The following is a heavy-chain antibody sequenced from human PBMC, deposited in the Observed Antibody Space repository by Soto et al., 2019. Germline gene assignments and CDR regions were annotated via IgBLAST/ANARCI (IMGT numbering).Heavy chain of an antibody. V-gene: IGHV1-69*12. J-gene: IGHJ6*02. Sequence: QVQLVQSGAEVKKPGSSVKVSCKASGGTFSSYAISWVRQAPGQGLEWMGGIIPIFGTANYAQKFQGRVTIIADESTSTAYMELSSLRYEETAVYYCASQQLGPSYYYGMDVWGQGTTVTVSS. CDR2: IIPIFGTA. CDR3: ASQQLGPSYYYGMDV. CDR1: GGTFSSYA. D-gene: IGHD6-6*01.